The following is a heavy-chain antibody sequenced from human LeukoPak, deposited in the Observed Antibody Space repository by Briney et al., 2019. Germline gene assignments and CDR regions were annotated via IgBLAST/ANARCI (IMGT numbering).Heavy chain of an antibody. V-gene: IGHV6-1*01. CDR2: TYYRSKLYN. CDR1: GDSFSSNSAA. CDR3: ARGAYSSSWTGYYYYYMDV. D-gene: IGHD6-13*01. J-gene: IGHJ6*03. Sequence: SQTLSLTCAISGDSFSSNSAAWNWLRQSPSRGLEWLGRTYYRSKLYNDYAVSVKSRITINPDTSKNQFSLQLNSVTPEDTAVYYCARGAYSSSWTGYYYYYMDVWGKGTTVTISS.